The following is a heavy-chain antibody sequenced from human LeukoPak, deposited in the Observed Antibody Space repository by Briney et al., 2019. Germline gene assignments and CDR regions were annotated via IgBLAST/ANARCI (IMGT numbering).Heavy chain of an antibody. V-gene: IGHV4-61*02. J-gene: IGHJ4*02. Sequence: PSETLSLTCTVSGGSISSGSYYWSWIRQPAGKGLEWIGRIYTSGSTNYNPSLKSRVTISVDTSKNQFSLKLSSVTAADTAVYYCARGSIAARLLDYWGQGTLVTVSS. CDR3: ARGSIAARLLDY. CDR2: IYTSGST. CDR1: GGSISSGSYY. D-gene: IGHD6-6*01.